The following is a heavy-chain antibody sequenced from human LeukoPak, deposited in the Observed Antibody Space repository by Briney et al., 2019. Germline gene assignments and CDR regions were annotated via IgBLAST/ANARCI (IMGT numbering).Heavy chain of an antibody. V-gene: IGHV3-21*01. D-gene: IGHD5-24*01. CDR3: ARDVRDGYFDY. CDR2: ISSSSSYI. J-gene: IGHJ4*02. Sequence: GGSLRLSCAASGFTVSSYSMNWVRQAPGKGLEWVSSISSSSSYIYYADSVKGRFTISRDNAKNSLYLQMNSLRAEDTAVYYCARDVRDGYFDYWGQGTLVTVSS. CDR1: GFTVSSYS.